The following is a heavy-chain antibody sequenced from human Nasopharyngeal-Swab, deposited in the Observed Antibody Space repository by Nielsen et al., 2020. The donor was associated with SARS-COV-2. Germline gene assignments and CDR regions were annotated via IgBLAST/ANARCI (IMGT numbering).Heavy chain of an antibody. J-gene: IGHJ4*02. D-gene: IGHD7-27*01. CDR2: IYTDGRT. CDR3: ARENWGSRYFDS. V-gene: IGHV3-66*01. CDR1: GFTFSDHY. Sequence: GESLKISCAASGFTFSDHYMDWVRQAPGKGLEWVSFIYTDGRTFYADSVKGRFIISRDNSKNTLSLQLSSLRAEDTAVYYCARENWGSRYFDSWGQGTLVTVSS.